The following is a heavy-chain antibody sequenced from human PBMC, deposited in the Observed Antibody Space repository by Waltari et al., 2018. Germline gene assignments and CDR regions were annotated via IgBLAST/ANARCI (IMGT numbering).Heavy chain of an antibody. J-gene: IGHJ6*02. Sequence: QVQLQQSGPGLLKPSQTLSLTCAISGDSVSSNSAAWHWIRQSPSRGLEWLGRTYYRSKGYTEYAVSVKGRVTINPYTSKNHFSLQLTSVTPEDTAVYYCTRDLRDVADATYYYGLAVWGQGTTVTVSS. CDR2: TYYRSKGYT. D-gene: IGHD6-13*01. V-gene: IGHV6-1*01. CDR1: GDSVSSNSAA. CDR3: TRDLRDVADATYYYGLAV.